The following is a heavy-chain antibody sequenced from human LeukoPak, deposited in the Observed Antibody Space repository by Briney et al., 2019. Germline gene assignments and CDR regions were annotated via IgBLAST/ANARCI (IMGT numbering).Heavy chain of an antibody. CDR2: IHYSGKV. CDR1: GGSLSSSGHW. Sequence: SETLSLTCTVSGGSLSSSGHWWVWIRQPPGEGLEWIVSIHYSGKVYYNPSLKSRVTTSVDTSTDQFSLRLSSATAADTAIYYCARQSGDQSSAWYFDAWGQGTLVTVSS. D-gene: IGHD6-19*01. J-gene: IGHJ4*02. CDR3: ARQSGDQSSAWYFDA. V-gene: IGHV4-39*01.